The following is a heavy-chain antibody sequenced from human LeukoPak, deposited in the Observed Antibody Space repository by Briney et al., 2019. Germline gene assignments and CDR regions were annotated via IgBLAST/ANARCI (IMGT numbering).Heavy chain of an antibody. Sequence: GGSLRLSCAASGFTFSDYYMSWIRQAPGKGLEWVANIKQDGSATYYVDSVKGRFTISRDNAKTSLYLQMNSLRAEDTAVYYCARETEIYTTSWSVALDYWGQGTLVTVSS. CDR1: GFTFSDYY. CDR2: IKQDGSAT. CDR3: ARETEIYTTSWSVALDY. J-gene: IGHJ4*02. D-gene: IGHD6-13*01. V-gene: IGHV3-7*01.